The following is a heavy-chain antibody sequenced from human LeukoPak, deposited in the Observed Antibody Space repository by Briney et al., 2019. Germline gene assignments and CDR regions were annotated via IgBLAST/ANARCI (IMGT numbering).Heavy chain of an antibody. CDR3: ARAGFALAPHRGTPFDY. D-gene: IGHD6-6*01. J-gene: IGHJ4*02. CDR2: INHSGST. V-gene: IGHV4-34*01. CDR1: GGSFSGYY. Sequence: SEALSLTCAVYGGSFSGYYWSWIRQPPGKGLEWIGEINHSGSTNYNPSLKSRVTISVDTSKNQFSLKLSSVTAADTAVYYCARAGFALAPHRGTPFDYWGQGTLVTVSS.